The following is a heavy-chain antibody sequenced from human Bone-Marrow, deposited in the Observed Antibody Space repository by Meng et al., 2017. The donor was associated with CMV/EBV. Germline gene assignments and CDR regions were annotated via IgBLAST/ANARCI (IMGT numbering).Heavy chain of an antibody. V-gene: IGHV3-74*01. Sequence: GESLKISCAASGFTFSSYWMHWVRQAPGKGLVWVSRINSDGSSTSYADSVKGRFTISRDNAKNTLYLQMNSLRAEDTAVYYCVRRVYSSPNYYGMDVWGQGTTVTVSS. CDR1: GFTFSSYW. CDR3: VRRVYSSPNYYGMDV. CDR2: INSDGSST. J-gene: IGHJ6*02. D-gene: IGHD3-22*01.